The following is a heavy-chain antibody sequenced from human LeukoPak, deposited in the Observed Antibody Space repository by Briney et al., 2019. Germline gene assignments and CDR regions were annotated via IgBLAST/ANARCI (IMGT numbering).Heavy chain of an antibody. D-gene: IGHD4-17*01. CDR1: GFTFDRYT. CDR2: VTRQGSTT. J-gene: IGHJ4*02. V-gene: IGHV3-43*01. Sequence: GGSLRLSCAASGFTFDRYTMHWVRQVPGKGLEWVSFVTRQGSTTNYADSVRGRFTISRDNSKNSLFLQMNTLKTEDTALYYCTKEREAHKDGFDYWGQEPLATVSS. CDR3: TKEREAHKDGFDY.